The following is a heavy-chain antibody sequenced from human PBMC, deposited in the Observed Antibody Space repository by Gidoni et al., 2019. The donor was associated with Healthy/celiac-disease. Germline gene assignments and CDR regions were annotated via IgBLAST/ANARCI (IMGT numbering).Heavy chain of an antibody. D-gene: IGHD3-22*01. CDR1: GGYIRSGGYY. CDR2: IDYRGST. V-gene: IGHV4-31*03. Sequence: QVELQESGPGVVKPSQTLSLTCTVSGGYIRSGGYYWSWIRQHPGKGLEWSGYIDYRGSTYYNPSLKSRVTISVDTSKNQFSLKRSSVTAADTAVYYCAREDRGVVVIGSDAFDIWGQGTMVTVSS. J-gene: IGHJ3*02. CDR3: AREDRGVVVIGSDAFDI.